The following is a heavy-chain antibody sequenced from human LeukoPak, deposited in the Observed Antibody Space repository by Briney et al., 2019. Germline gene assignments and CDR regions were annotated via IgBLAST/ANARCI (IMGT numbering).Heavy chain of an antibody. CDR3: ARGLSRELRNMGY. CDR1: GYTFTGYY. Sequence: ASVKVSCKASGYTFTGYYMHWVRQAPGQGLEWMGWINPNSGGTNYAQKFQGRVTMTRDTSISTAYMELSGLRSDDTAVYYCARGLSRELRNMGYWGQGTPVTVSS. CDR2: INPNSGGT. D-gene: IGHD1-7*01. V-gene: IGHV1-2*02. J-gene: IGHJ4*02.